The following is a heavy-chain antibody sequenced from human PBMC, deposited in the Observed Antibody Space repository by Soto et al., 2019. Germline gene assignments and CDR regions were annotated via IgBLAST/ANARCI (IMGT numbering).Heavy chain of an antibody. Sequence: ASVKVSCKASGYTFNRYYMHWVRQAPGPGLQWMGWISPNTGTARYAQQFKGRVTMTRDTSVSTVYMELSGLTSDDTAVNYCARASQMVINPSYYAIDVWGQGTSVTVSS. CDR2: ISPNTGTA. CDR3: ARASQMVINPSYYAIDV. CDR1: GYTFNRYY. D-gene: IGHD3-22*01. J-gene: IGHJ6*02. V-gene: IGHV1-2*02.